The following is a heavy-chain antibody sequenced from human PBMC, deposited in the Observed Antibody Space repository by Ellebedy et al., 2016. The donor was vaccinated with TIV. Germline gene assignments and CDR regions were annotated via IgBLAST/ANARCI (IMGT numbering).Heavy chain of an antibody. CDR3: VRDQMEEEIVWFGDPFDP. CDR2: INSDGRST. CDR1: GFTFSSYW. V-gene: IGHV3-74*01. Sequence: PGGSLRLSCAASGFTFSSYWMHWVRQTPGKGLVWVSRINSDGRSTSYADSVKGRFTISRDNAKTTLYLQMNSLRAEDTAVYYCVRDQMEEEIVWFGDPFDPWGQGTLVTVSS. D-gene: IGHD3-10*01. J-gene: IGHJ5*02.